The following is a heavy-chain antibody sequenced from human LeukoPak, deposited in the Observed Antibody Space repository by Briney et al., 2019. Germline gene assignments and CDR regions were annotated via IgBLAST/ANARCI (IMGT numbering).Heavy chain of an antibody. CDR1: GFTFSSYA. CDR3: AKEVIVGVSFDS. CDR2: ISGSGGST. D-gene: IGHD1-26*01. J-gene: IGHJ4*02. Sequence: GGSLRLSCAASGFTFSSYAMSWVRQAPGKGLEWVAAISGSGGSTYYADSVKGRFTISRDNSKNTLCLQMNSLRAEDTAVYYCAKEVIVGVSFDSWGQGTLVTVSS. V-gene: IGHV3-23*01.